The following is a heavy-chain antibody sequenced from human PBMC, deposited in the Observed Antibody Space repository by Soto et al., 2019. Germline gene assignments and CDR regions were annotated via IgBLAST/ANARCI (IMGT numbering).Heavy chain of an antibody. D-gene: IGHD3-22*01. J-gene: IGHJ3*02. CDR3: ARDMIVVDERDFGAFDI. Sequence: GGSLRLSCAASGFTFSSYAMHWVRQAPGKGLEWVAVISYDGSNKYYADSVKGRFTISRDNSKNTLYLQMNSLRAEDTAVYYCARDMIVVDERDFGAFDIWGQGTMVTVSS. CDR1: GFTFSSYA. V-gene: IGHV3-30-3*01. CDR2: ISYDGSNK.